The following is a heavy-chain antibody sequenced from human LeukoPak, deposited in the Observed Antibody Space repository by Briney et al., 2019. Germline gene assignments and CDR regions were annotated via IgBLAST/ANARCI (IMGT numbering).Heavy chain of an antibody. Sequence: GASVNVSFKASGYTFTSYGISWVRQAPGQGLEWMGWISAYNGNTNYAQKLQGRVTMTTDTSTSTAYMELRSLRSDDTAVYYCARRITVTWFDPWGQGTLVTVSS. J-gene: IGHJ5*02. V-gene: IGHV1-18*01. CDR2: ISAYNGNT. CDR3: ARRITVTWFDP. D-gene: IGHD4-17*01. CDR1: GYTFTSYG.